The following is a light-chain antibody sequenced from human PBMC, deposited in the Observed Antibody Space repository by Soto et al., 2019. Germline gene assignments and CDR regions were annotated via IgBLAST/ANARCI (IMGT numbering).Light chain of an antibody. J-gene: IGKJ5*01. Sequence: EVVLIQSPATLSLSPGERATLSCRASQIISNYLAWYQQKPGQTPRLLIYDASNRVTGVPARFSGSGSGTDFTLTISSLEPEDFAVYYCQQRLDWPVTFGQGTRLEIK. CDR3: QQRLDWPVT. CDR1: QIISNY. V-gene: IGKV3-11*01. CDR2: DAS.